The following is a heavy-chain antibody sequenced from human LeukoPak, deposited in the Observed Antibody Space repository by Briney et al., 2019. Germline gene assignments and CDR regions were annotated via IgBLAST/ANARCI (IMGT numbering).Heavy chain of an antibody. CDR3: ARARRDGYNYFDY. CDR1: GGSISSGGYY. V-gene: IGHV4-31*03. J-gene: IGHJ4*02. CDR2: IYYSGST. Sequence: SETLSLTCTVSGGSISSGGYYWSWIRQHPGKGLEWIGYIYYSGSTYYNPSLKSRVTISVDTSKNQFSLKLSSVTAADTAVYYCARARRDGYNYFDYWGQGTLVTVSS. D-gene: IGHD5-24*01.